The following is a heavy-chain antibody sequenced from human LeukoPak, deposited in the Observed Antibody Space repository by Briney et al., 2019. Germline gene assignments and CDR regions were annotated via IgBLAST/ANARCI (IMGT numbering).Heavy chain of an antibody. CDR2: IWYDGSNK. J-gene: IGHJ5*02. D-gene: IGHD3-10*01. V-gene: IGHV3-33*06. CDR3: AKDLICNWFDP. CDR1: GFTISSYG. Sequence: SGGTLSLSCAASGFTISSYGLHWVRQAPGKGLEWVAGIWYDGSNKYYADSVKGRFTIFSDHYKNLLYLHMNRLRAEATAGYYCAKDLICNWFDPWGQGTLVTVSS.